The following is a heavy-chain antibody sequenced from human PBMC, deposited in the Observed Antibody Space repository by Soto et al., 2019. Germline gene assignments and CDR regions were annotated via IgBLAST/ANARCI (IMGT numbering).Heavy chain of an antibody. D-gene: IGHD3-9*01. CDR2: ISAYNGNT. CDR1: GYTFTSYG. V-gene: IGHV1-18*01. Sequence: QVQLVQSGAEVKKPGASVKVSCKASGYTFTSYGIRWVRQAPGQGLEWMGWISAYNGNTNYAQKLQGRVTMTTDTSKSTAYMELRRLRSDDTAVYYCARVEGSLLRYFVWPDAFDIWGQGTIVTVSS. J-gene: IGHJ3*02. CDR3: ARVEGSLLRYFVWPDAFDI.